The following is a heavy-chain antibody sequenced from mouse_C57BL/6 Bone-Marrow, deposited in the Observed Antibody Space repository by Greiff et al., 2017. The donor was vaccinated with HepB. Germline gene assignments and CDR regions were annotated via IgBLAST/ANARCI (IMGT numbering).Heavy chain of an antibody. CDR3: ARQGYNGYDVEGPVHDAMDY. CDR2: IWSDGST. J-gene: IGHJ4*01. Sequence: VKLMESGPGLVAPSQSLSITCTVSGFSLTSYGVHWVRQPPGKGLEWLVVIWSDGSTTYNSALKSRLSISKDNSKSQVFLKMNSLQTDDTAMYYCARQGYNGYDVEGPVHDAMDYWGQGTSVTVSS. D-gene: IGHD2-2*01. V-gene: IGHV2-6-1*01. CDR1: GFSLTSYG.